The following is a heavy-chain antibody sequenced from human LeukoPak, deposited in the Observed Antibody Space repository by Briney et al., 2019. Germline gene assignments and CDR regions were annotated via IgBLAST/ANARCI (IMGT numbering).Heavy chain of an antibody. D-gene: IGHD1-7*01. V-gene: IGHV3-21*01. Sequence: GGSLRLSCAVSGFTFSSYWMHWVRQAPGKGLVWVSSIGSRSTYTYSADSVKGRFTISRDNAKNSMYLQMNSLRAGDTAVYYCARGGLNFDAFDIWGQGTMVTVSS. CDR1: GFTFSSYW. CDR2: IGSRSTYT. CDR3: ARGGLNFDAFDI. J-gene: IGHJ3*02.